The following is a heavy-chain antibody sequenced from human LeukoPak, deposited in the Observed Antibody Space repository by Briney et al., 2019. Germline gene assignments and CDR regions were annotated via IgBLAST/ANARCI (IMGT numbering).Heavy chain of an antibody. Sequence: GGSLRISCAASGFTFSSHRMYWVRQAPGKGLVWVSRISSDGSSIAYTDSVRGRFTISRDNTKNTLYLQMNSLRVEDTAVYYCARESAALDYWGQGTLVSVSS. V-gene: IGHV3-74*01. J-gene: IGHJ4*02. CDR1: GFTFSSHR. CDR3: ARESAALDY. D-gene: IGHD6-6*01. CDR2: ISSDGSSI.